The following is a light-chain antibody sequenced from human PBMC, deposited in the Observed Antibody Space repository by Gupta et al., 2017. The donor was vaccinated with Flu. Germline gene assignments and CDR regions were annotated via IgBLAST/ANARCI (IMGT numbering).Light chain of an antibody. J-gene: IGLJ3*02. CDR2: HVN. CDR3: SSYSSTNPFGV. V-gene: IGLV2-14*03. Sequence: HSALTQPASVSGSPRQPITISCTGTSSDIGTWTFVSWYQQYPAQAPKLLLFHVNSRPSGVSHRFSGSKSANTASLTISDLQTEDEAQYFCSSYSSTNPFGVFGGGTNVTVL. CDR1: SSDIGTWTF.